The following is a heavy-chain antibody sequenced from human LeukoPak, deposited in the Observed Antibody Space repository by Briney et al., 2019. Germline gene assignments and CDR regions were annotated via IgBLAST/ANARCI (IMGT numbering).Heavy chain of an antibody. CDR3: AKDRGRGYYSGVGD. D-gene: IGHD3-3*01. Sequence: GGSLRLSCAASGFTFSSFGMHWVRQAPGKGLEWVAVITHDGTNTYYADSVKGRFTISRDNSRSTLYLQMNSLRAEDTSVYYCAKDRGRGYYSGVGDWGQGTLVTASS. CDR1: GFTFSSFG. V-gene: IGHV3-30*18. J-gene: IGHJ4*02. CDR2: ITHDGTNT.